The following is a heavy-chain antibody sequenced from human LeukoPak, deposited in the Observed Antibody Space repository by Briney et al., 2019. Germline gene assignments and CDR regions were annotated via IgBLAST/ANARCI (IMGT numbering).Heavy chain of an antibody. D-gene: IGHD3-10*01. V-gene: IGHV3-33*01. CDR3: ARELFGSESCPDY. Sequence: PGTSLRLSCAASGITFNAIHWVRQAPGKGLEWVALTWYDGRNKYYADSVKGRFTISIDNSKNMVYLHMNSLRADDTAVHYCARELFGSESCPDYWGQGTLVTVSS. J-gene: IGHJ4*02. CDR1: GITFNA. CDR2: TWYDGRNK.